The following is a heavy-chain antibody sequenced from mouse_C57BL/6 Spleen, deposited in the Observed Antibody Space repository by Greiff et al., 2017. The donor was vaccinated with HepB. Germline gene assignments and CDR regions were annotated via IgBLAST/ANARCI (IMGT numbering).Heavy chain of an antibody. CDR2: IDPSDSYT. J-gene: IGHJ3*01. Sequence: QVQLQQPGAELVMPGASVKLSCKASGYTFTSYWMHWVKQRPGQGLEWIGEIDPSDSYTNYNQKFKGKSTLTVDKSSSTAYMQLSSLTSEDSAVYYCAREAAQAMTWFAYWGQGTLVTVSA. D-gene: IGHD3-2*02. CDR1: GYTFTSYW. CDR3: AREAAQAMTWFAY. V-gene: IGHV1-69*01.